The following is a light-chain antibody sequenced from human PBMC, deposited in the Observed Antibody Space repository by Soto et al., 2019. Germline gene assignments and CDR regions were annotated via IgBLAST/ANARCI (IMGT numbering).Light chain of an antibody. CDR2: AAS. CDR3: QQCYTHSYT. CDR1: QSISSY. V-gene: IGKV1-39*01. Sequence: DIQMTQSPSSLSASVGDRVTITCRASQSISSYLNWYQQKPGKAPKLLIYAASSLESGVPSRFSGSGSGTDFTLAIRSLQPEDFATYYCQQCYTHSYTFGQGTKLEIK. J-gene: IGKJ2*01.